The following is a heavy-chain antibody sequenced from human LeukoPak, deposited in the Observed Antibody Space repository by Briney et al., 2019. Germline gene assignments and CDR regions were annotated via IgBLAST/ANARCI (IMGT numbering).Heavy chain of an antibody. CDR1: GFTFSSYA. D-gene: IGHD3-22*01. Sequence: GGSLRLSCAASGFTFSSYAMSWVRQAPGKGLEWGSAISGSGGSTYYADSVKGRFTISRDNSKNTLYLQMNSLRAEDTAVYYCAKVGLLGGGYNWFDPWGQGTLVTVSS. J-gene: IGHJ5*02. CDR3: AKVGLLGGGYNWFDP. V-gene: IGHV3-23*01. CDR2: ISGSGGST.